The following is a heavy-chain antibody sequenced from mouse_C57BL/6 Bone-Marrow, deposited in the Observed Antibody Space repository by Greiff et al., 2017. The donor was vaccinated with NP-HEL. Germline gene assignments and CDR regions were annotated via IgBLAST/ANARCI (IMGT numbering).Heavy chain of an antibody. V-gene: IGHV14-1*01. J-gene: IGHJ2*01. CDR1: GFHINDHY. Sequence: VQLQQFGAELVRPGGLVKSSLTASGFHINDHYMHLVTQRPEQGLEWVGRIDSEDGDNEFAPKFQGKATMTADTSANTAYLQLSSLTSEETAVYYCTTRIYCDHGGYFDYWGQGTTLTVSS. D-gene: IGHD2-4*01. CDR3: TTRIYCDHGGYFDY. CDR2: IDSEDGDN.